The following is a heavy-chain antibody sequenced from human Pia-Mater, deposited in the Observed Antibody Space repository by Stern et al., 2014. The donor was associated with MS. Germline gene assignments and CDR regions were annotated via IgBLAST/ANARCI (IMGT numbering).Heavy chain of an antibody. V-gene: IGHV2-70*01. CDR2: IDWDDDK. CDR1: GFSLSTSGMC. D-gene: IGHD4-11*01. Sequence: QVTLRESGPALVKPTQTLTLTCTFSGFSLSTSGMCVSWIRQPPGKALQWLALIDWDDDKYYSTSLKTRLTISKDTSKNQVVLKMTDMDPMDTATYYCARTTTINKGEDYWGQGTLVTVSS. CDR3: ARTTTINKGEDY. J-gene: IGHJ4*02.